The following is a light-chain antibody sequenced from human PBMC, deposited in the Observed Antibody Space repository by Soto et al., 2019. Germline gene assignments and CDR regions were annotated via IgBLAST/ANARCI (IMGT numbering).Light chain of an antibody. Sequence: EVVMTQSPATLSVSPGERVTFSCRASQSVTTNLAWYQHKPGQSPRLLISDASTGASGIPPRFSGSGSGTEFTLTIDRLQSADFAVYYCPQYDRWPVTFGGGTKVEIK. CDR2: DAS. CDR1: QSVTTN. J-gene: IGKJ4*01. CDR3: PQYDRWPVT. V-gene: IGKV3-15*01.